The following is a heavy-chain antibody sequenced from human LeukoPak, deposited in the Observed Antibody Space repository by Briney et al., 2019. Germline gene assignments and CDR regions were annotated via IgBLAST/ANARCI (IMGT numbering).Heavy chain of an antibody. CDR1: GVTFEGYT. CDR3: ARDRSGPGYHFDY. J-gene: IGHJ4*02. CDR2: VSYGGSNK. Sequence: VGSPRLSCAASGVTFEGYTIHSVPQAPGKGLEWVALVSYGGSNKYYIDSVKGRFTISRDNSKNTLYLQMNSLRPEDTAVYYCARDRSGPGYHFDYWGQGTLVTVSS. D-gene: IGHD1-1*01. V-gene: IGHV3-30-3*01.